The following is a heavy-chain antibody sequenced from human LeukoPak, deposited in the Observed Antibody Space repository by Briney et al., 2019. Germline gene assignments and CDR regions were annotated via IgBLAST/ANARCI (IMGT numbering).Heavy chain of an antibody. V-gene: IGHV3-33*01. CDR3: ARSRGGSSSGVGDNFDY. CDR2: IWNDGSNK. J-gene: IGHJ4*02. D-gene: IGHD6-6*01. CDR1: GFTFSSYG. Sequence: GGSLRLSCAASGFTFSSYGMHWVRQAPGKGLEWVAVIWNDGSNKYYADSVKGRFTISRDQTKNTLSLQMNSLRAEDTAVYYCARSRGGSSSGVGDNFDYWGQGTLVTVSS.